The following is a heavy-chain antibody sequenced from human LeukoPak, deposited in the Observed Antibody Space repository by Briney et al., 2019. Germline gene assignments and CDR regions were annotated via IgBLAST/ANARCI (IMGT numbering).Heavy chain of an antibody. CDR2: IYYSGST. CDR3: ASSLGYYYYYFDY. D-gene: IGHD3-22*01. CDR1: GGSISSYY. Sequence: SETLSLTCTVSGGSISSYYWSWIRQTPGKGLEWIGYIYYSGSTNYNPSLKSRVTISVDTSKNQFSLKLSSVTAADTAVYYCASSLGYYYYYFDYWGQGTLVTVSS. V-gene: IGHV4-59*01. J-gene: IGHJ4*02.